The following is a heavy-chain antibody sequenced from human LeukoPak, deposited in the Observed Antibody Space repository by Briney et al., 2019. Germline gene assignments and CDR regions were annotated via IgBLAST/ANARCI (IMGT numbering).Heavy chain of an antibody. J-gene: IGHJ4*02. D-gene: IGHD6-19*01. Sequence: SETLSLTCAVYGGSLSGYSWSWMRQPAGKGLEWIGRIYSSGNTNYNPSLKSRVTMSVDTSKNQFSLNLSSVTAADTAVYYCARGPRSSDWYSIDYWGQGTLVTVSS. V-gene: IGHV4-59*10. CDR2: IYSSGNT. CDR1: GGSLSGYS. CDR3: ARGPRSSDWYSIDY.